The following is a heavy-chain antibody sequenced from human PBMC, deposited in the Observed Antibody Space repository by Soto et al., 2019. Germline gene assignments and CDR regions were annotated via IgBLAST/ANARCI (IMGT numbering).Heavy chain of an antibody. Sequence: QVQLVQSGAEVKKPGASVKVSCKASGYTFTSYGISWVRQAPGQGLEWMGWISAYNGNTNYAQKLQGRVTMTTDTSTSTAYMELRSLRSDDTAVYYCARVATGRSSSSSDYYYGMDVWGQGTTVTVSS. J-gene: IGHJ6*02. CDR3: ARVATGRSSSSSDYYYGMDV. V-gene: IGHV1-18*01. CDR2: ISAYNGNT. CDR1: GYTFTSYG. D-gene: IGHD6-6*01.